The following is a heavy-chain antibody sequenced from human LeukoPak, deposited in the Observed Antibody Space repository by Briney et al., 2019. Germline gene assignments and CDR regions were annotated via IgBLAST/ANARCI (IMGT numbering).Heavy chain of an antibody. CDR3: ASLRPDSYRYFDWFHPFDP. D-gene: IGHD3-9*01. CDR1: GFTFSSYA. J-gene: IGHJ5*02. Sequence: GGSLRLSCAASGFTFSSYAMSWVRQAPGKGLEWVSVICSGGSTYYADSVKGRFTISRDNSKNTLYLQMNSLRAEDTAVYYCASLRPDSYRYFDWFHPFDPWGQGTLVTVSS. CDR2: ICSGGST. V-gene: IGHV3-53*01.